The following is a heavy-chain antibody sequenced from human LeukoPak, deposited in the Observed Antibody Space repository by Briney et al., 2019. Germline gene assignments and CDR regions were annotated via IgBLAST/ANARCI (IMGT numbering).Heavy chain of an antibody. D-gene: IGHD3-22*01. CDR1: GFTVSSNY. Sequence: GGSLRLSCAASGFTVSSNYMSWVRQAPGRGLEWVSLIYGGGSAYYADSVKGRFTIPRDNSKNTLYLQMNSLRADDTAVYYCARGSGSSGYYYTLPFDYWGQGTLVTVSS. V-gene: IGHV3-53*01. CDR3: ARGSGSSGYYYTLPFDY. J-gene: IGHJ4*02. CDR2: IYGGGSA.